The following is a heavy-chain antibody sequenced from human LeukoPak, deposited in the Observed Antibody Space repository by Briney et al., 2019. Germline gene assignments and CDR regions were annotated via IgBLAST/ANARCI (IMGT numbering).Heavy chain of an antibody. J-gene: IGHJ4*02. Sequence: ASVKVSCKASGYTFTSYGISWVRQAPGQGLEWMGWISAYNGNTNYAQKLQGRVTMTTDTSTSTAYMELRSLRPDDTAVYYCARDPYDYVWGSYRYTLDYWGQGTLVTVSS. V-gene: IGHV1-18*01. CDR2: ISAYNGNT. CDR1: GYTFTSYG. CDR3: ARDPYDYVWGSYRYTLDY. D-gene: IGHD3-16*02.